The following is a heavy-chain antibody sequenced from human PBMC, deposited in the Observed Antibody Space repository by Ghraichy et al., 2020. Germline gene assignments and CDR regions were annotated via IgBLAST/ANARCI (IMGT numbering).Heavy chain of an antibody. CDR3: ARERLLWFGELLPGRDAFDI. CDR1: GGSISSYY. D-gene: IGHD3-10*01. CDR2: IYYSGST. J-gene: IGHJ3*02. V-gene: IGHV4-59*01. Sequence: SETLSLTCTVSGGSISSYYWSWIRQPPGKGLEWIGYIYYSGSTNYNPSLKSRVTISVDTSKNQFSLKLSSVTAADTAVYYCARERLLWFGELLPGRDAFDIWGQGTMVTVSS.